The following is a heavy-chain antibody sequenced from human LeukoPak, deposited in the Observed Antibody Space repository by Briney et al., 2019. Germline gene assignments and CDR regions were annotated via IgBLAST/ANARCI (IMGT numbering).Heavy chain of an antibody. J-gene: IGHJ4*02. V-gene: IGHV3-23*01. D-gene: IGHD7-27*01. CDR3: AREHWDFDY. CDR1: GFTFSNYA. CDR2: ISGSGEST. Sequence: GSLLLSCAASGFTFSNYAITWIRQAPGKGVEWVSEISGSGESTYYGDSVKGRFTISRDNSKNTLYLQMNSLRAGDTAVYYCAREHWDFDYWGQGTLVTVSS.